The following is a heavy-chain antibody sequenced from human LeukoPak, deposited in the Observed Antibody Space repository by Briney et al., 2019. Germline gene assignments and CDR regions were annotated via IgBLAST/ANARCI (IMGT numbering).Heavy chain of an antibody. D-gene: IGHD3-10*01. Sequence: PSETLSLTCTVSGGSISSHYWSWIRQPPGKGLEWIGYIHYIGTTNYSPSLKSRVTISVDTSKNQFSLKLISVTAADTAVYYCARSAYFGSAFDYWGQGNLVTVSS. CDR3: ARSAYFGSAFDY. CDR2: IHYIGTT. J-gene: IGHJ4*02. CDR1: GGSISSHY. V-gene: IGHV4-59*11.